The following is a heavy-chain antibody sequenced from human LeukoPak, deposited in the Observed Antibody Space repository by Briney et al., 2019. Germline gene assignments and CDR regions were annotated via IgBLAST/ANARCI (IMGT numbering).Heavy chain of an antibody. V-gene: IGHV4-39*01. D-gene: IGHD6-13*01. CDR3: ARHHGYSSSHFDY. CDR2: IYYNGGT. Sequence: SETLSLTCAVYGGSFSSYYWGWIRQPPGKGLEWIGSIYYNGGTNYDPSLKSRVTISVDTSKNQFSLKLSSVTAADTAVYYCARHHGYSSSHFDYWGQGTLVTVSS. J-gene: IGHJ4*02. CDR1: GGSFSSYY.